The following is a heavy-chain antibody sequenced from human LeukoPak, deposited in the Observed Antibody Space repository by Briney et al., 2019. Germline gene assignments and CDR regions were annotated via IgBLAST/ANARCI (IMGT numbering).Heavy chain of an antibody. J-gene: IGHJ4*02. Sequence: PGGSLRLSCGASGFTFSGYWMSWVRQAPGKGLEWVAHIKQDEIEKYYVDSVKGRFTISRDNAKNSLYLQMNSLRADDSAVYYCARGHTYYFDSSGYPHYSDYWGQGTLVTVSS. CDR2: IKQDEIEK. CDR1: GFTFSGYW. CDR3: ARGHTYYFDSSGYPHYSDY. D-gene: IGHD3-22*01. V-gene: IGHV3-7*01.